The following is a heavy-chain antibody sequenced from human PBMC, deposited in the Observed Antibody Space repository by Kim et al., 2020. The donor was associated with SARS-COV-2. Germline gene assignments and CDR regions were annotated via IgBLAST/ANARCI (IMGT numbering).Heavy chain of an antibody. D-gene: IGHD3-9*01. CDR2: ISGSSGST. CDR3: AKDRSNFDWLFHCTHI. J-gene: IGHJ3*02. Sequence: GGSLRLSCAASGFTFSSYAMSWVRQAPGKGLEWVSAISGSSGSTYYADSVKGRFTISRDNAKNPMYLQMNSLRAEDTAVYYCAKDRSNFDWLFHCTHIWGQGTMVTVSS. CDR1: GFTFSSYA. V-gene: IGHV3-23*01.